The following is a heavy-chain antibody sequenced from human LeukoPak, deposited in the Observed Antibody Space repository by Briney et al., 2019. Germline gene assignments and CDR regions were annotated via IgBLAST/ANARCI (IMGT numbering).Heavy chain of an antibody. CDR1: GFTFSSYA. CDR3: ARDSPERGYSYGPLDNYFDY. J-gene: IGHJ4*02. D-gene: IGHD5-18*01. Sequence: GGSLRLSCTASGFTFSSYAMHWVRQAPGKGLEWMALISYDESYKYYADSVKGRFTISKDISQNTLFLQMNSLRPEDTAVYYCARDSPERGYSYGPLDNYFDYWGQGILVTVSS. CDR2: ISYDESYK. V-gene: IGHV3-30*04.